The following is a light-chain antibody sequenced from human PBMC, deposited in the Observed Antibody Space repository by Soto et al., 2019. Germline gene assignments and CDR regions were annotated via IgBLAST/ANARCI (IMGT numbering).Light chain of an antibody. Sequence: DIQMTQSPSTLSASVGDRVTITCRASQSISDWLAWYQQKPGKAPNLLIYDASTLQSGVPSRFSGSGSRTEFTLTISSLQPDDFATYYCQEYKSATFGQGTKLEIE. V-gene: IGKV1-5*01. CDR3: QEYKSAT. CDR2: DAS. CDR1: QSISDW. J-gene: IGKJ2*01.